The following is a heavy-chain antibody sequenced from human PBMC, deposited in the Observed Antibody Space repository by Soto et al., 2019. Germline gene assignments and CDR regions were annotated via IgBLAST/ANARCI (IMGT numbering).Heavy chain of an antibody. CDR1: GYTFTGYY. V-gene: IGHV1-46*01. J-gene: IGHJ4*02. D-gene: IGHD6-13*01. CDR2: INPNSGST. Sequence: GASVKASCKASGYTFTGYYMHWVRQAPGQGLEWMGMINPNSGSTNYAQKFQGRVTMTRDTSTSTVYMELSSLRSEDTAVYYCARFSSPFDYWGQGTLVTVSS. CDR3: ARFSSPFDY.